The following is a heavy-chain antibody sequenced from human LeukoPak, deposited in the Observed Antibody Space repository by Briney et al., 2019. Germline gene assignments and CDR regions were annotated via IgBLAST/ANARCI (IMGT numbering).Heavy chain of an antibody. D-gene: IGHD3-9*01. Sequence: ASVKVSCKASGYTFNSYGISWVRPAAGQGLEWMGWISAYKGNTNFAQKLQGRVTTTTDTSTSTAYMELRSLRSDDTAVYYCARESPYYDILTGFETHYYYGMDVWGQGTTVTVSS. J-gene: IGHJ6*02. CDR2: ISAYKGNT. CDR3: ARESPYYDILTGFETHYYYGMDV. CDR1: GYTFNSYG. V-gene: IGHV1-18*01.